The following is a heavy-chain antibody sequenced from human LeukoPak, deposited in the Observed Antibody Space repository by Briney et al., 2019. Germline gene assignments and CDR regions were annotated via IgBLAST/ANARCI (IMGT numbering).Heavy chain of an antibody. D-gene: IGHD3-9*01. CDR2: INHSGST. Sequence: SETLSLTCAVYGGSFSGYYWSWIRQPPGKGLEWSGEINHSGSTNYNPSLKSRVTISLDTSKNQLSLKLSSVTAADTAVYYCARGSPITIRYFDWLLKYYFDYWGQGTLVTVSS. J-gene: IGHJ4*02. CDR1: GGSFSGYY. CDR3: ARGSPITIRYFDWLLKYYFDY. V-gene: IGHV4-34*01.